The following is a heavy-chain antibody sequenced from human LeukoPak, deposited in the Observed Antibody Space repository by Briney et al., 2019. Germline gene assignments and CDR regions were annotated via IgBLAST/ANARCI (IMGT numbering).Heavy chain of an antibody. CDR2: IYYSGST. Sequence: SETLSLTCTVSGGSISSGGYYWSWIRQHPGKGLEWIGYIYYSGSTYYNPSLKSRVTISVDTSKNQFSLRLNSVTAADTAVYYCARSRAFNSGAFDPWGQGSLVTVSS. J-gene: IGHJ5*02. D-gene: IGHD1-26*01. V-gene: IGHV4-31*03. CDR3: ARSRAFNSGAFDP. CDR1: GGSISSGGYY.